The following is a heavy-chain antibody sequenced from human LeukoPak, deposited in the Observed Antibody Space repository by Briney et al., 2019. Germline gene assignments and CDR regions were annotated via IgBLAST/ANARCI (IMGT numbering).Heavy chain of an antibody. CDR2: ISAYNGIT. V-gene: IGHV1-18*01. D-gene: IGHD6-6*01. J-gene: IGHJ3*02. CDR3: ASCLTQYSNSLCAFDI. Sequence: ASVTVSCTASGYTFTSYGISWVRQAPGQGLEWMGWISAYNGITNYAQKLQGRVTMTTDTSTSTAYMELRSLRSNDTAVYNCASCLTQYSNSLCAFDIWGQGTMVTVSS. CDR1: GYTFTSYG.